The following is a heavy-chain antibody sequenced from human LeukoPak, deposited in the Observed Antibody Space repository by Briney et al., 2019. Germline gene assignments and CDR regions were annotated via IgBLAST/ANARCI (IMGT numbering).Heavy chain of an antibody. CDR1: GGSISSSGYY. CDR3: ARHEYSGSYYGLSWFXX. J-gene: IGHJ5*02. D-gene: IGHD1-26*01. Sequence: SETLSLTCTVSGGSISSSGYYWGWIRQPPGKGLEWIASIYYSGSTYYNPSLKSRVTISVDTSKNQLSLKLSSLTAADTAVYYXARHEYSGSYYGLSWFXXWGQXTLXT. CDR2: IYYSGST. V-gene: IGHV4-39*01.